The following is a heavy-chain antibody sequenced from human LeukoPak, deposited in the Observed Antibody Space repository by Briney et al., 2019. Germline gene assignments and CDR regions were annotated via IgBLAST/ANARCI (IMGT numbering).Heavy chain of an antibody. CDR2: MNPNSGNT. CDR3: ARTPVMVRGFNWFDP. D-gene: IGHD3-10*01. V-gene: IGHV1-8*01. Sequence: ASVKVSCKASGYTFTSYDINWVRQATGQGLEWMGWMNPNSGNTGYAQKFQGRVTMTRNTSISTAYMELSRLRSDDTAVYYCARTPVMVRGFNWFDPWGQGTLVTVSS. J-gene: IGHJ5*02. CDR1: GYTFTSYD.